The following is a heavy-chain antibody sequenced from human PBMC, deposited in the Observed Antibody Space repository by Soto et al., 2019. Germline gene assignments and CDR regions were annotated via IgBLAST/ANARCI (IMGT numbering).Heavy chain of an antibody. CDR3: ARGGTGNFDY. V-gene: IGHV4-4*02. J-gene: IGHJ4*02. CDR2: IYHTGST. Sequence: SSETLSLTCSVSIDSISSNNWCTCVRPPPGKGLEWIGEIYHTGSTNHNPSLKSRVTISVDKSKNQFSLKLSSVTAADTAVYYCARGGTGNFDYWGQGTLVTVSS. D-gene: IGHD1-1*01. CDR1: IDSISSNNW.